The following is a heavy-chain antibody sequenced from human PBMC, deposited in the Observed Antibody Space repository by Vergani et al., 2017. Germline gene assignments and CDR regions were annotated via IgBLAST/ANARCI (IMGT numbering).Heavy chain of an antibody. D-gene: IGHD6-6*01. CDR1: GGYISSYY. CDR3: ASSRIAARPYYYYMDV. V-gene: IGHV4-59*01. J-gene: IGHJ6*03. CDR2: IYYSGST. Sequence: QVQLQESGPGLVKPSETLSLTCTVSGGYISSYYWRWIRQPPGKGLEWIGYIYYSGSTNYNPSLKRRVTISVDTSKNQYSLKLSSVTAADTAVYYCASSRIAARPYYYYMDVWGKGTTVTVSS.